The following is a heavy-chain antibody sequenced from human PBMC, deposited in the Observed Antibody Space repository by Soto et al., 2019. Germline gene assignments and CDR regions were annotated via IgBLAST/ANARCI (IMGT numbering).Heavy chain of an antibody. J-gene: IGHJ1*01. Sequence: LGLSCAPAGLTVSRYSIRWVRQPQGKGLEWVAVIWYDGSYKYYGDSVKGRFTISRDNSKKTLYLQMNSLRAEDTSVYYCARDRLGGSSAFEYWGQRTLVTVSS. CDR1: GLTVSRYS. D-gene: IGHD3-16*01. V-gene: IGHV3-33*01. CDR2: IWYDGSYK. CDR3: ARDRLGGSSAFEY.